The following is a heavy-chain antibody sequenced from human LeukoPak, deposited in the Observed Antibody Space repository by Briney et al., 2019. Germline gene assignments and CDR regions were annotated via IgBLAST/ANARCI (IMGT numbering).Heavy chain of an antibody. CDR2: IYHSGST. Sequence: SETLTLTCTVSGGSISSGGYYWSWIRQPPGKGLEWIGYIYHSGSTYYNPSLKSRVTISVDRSKNQFSLKLSSVTAADTAVYYCARVPGTIFGVVIPHFDYWGQGTLVTVSS. V-gene: IGHV4-30-2*01. CDR1: GGSISSGGYY. D-gene: IGHD3-3*01. CDR3: ARVPGTIFGVVIPHFDY. J-gene: IGHJ4*02.